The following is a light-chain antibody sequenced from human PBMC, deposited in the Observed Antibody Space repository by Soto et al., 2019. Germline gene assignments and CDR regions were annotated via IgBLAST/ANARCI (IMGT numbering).Light chain of an antibody. V-gene: IGLV1-44*01. CDR2: SND. CDR3: GTWEYGLNRVV. Sequence: QSVLTQPPSASGTPGQRVTISCSGSSSNIGSNTVNWYQQFPGTAPKLLIYSNDQRPSGVPDRFSGSRSGTSASLAISGLQSEEEGDYYFGTWEYGLNRVVIGGGNKLTVL. J-gene: IGLJ2*01. CDR1: SSNIGSNT.